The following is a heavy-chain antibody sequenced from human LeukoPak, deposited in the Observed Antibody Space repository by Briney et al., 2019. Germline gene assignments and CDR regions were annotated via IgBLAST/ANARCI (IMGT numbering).Heavy chain of an antibody. D-gene: IGHD1-14*01. CDR3: ARDPEGSDAFDI. Sequence: PSETLSLTGTVSGDSISSGDYYWSWIRQPAGKGLEWIGRISSSGSTNYNPSLKSRVTISVDTSKNQFSLKLSSVTAADTAVYYCARDPEGSDAFDIWGQGTMVTVSS. V-gene: IGHV4-61*02. CDR2: ISSSGST. CDR1: GDSISSGDYY. J-gene: IGHJ3*02.